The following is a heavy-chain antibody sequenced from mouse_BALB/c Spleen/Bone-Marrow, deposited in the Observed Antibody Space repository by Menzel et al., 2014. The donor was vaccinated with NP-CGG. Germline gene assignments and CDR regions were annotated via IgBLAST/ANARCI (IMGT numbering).Heavy chain of an antibody. Sequence: VQLQQSGAELVKPGASVKLTCTASGFNIKDTYMHWVKQRPEQGLEWIGRIDPANGNTKYDPKFQGKATITADTSSNTAYLQLSSLTSEDAAVYYCARWEYYAMDYWGQGTSVTVSS. D-gene: IGHD4-1*01. J-gene: IGHJ4*01. CDR1: GFNIKDTY. CDR2: IDPANGNT. CDR3: ARWEYYAMDY. V-gene: IGHV14-3*02.